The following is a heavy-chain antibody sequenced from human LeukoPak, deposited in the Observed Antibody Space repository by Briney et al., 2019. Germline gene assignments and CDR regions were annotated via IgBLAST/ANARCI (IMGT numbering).Heavy chain of an antibody. CDR1: GGSMSPYH. Sequence: PSETLSLTCTVSGGSMSPYHWGWIRQPPGKGLEWTGYIYYSGSTNYNPSLKSRVTISVDTSKDQFSLKLSSVTAADTAVYYCARLPYYYDSPGTDVWGQGTTVTVSS. D-gene: IGHD3-22*01. J-gene: IGHJ6*02. CDR3: ARLPYYYDSPGTDV. CDR2: IYYSGST. V-gene: IGHV4-59*12.